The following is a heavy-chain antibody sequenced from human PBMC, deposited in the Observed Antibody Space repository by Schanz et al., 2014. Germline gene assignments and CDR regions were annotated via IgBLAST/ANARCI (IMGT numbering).Heavy chain of an antibody. V-gene: IGHV3-30*18. CDR2: ITYDGRNK. Sequence: QVQLVESGGGVVQPGGSLRLSCAASGFSFSGFGMHWVRQAPGKGPEWVAVITYDGRNKYFADSVKGRFTISRDNSKSTLLLLRNRLRAEDTAVYYCAKDHFSNYDSSGCSDCYYYGMDVWGQGTTVTVSS. CDR1: GFSFSGFG. CDR3: AKDHFSNYDSSGCSDCYYYGMDV. D-gene: IGHD3-22*01. J-gene: IGHJ6*02.